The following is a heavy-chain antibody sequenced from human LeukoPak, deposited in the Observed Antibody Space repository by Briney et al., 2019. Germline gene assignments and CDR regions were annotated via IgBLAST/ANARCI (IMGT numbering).Heavy chain of an antibody. V-gene: IGHV4-59*08. Sequence: GSXXSXXWSWIXXXPXXXRXXXGXIYYSGSTNYNPSLKSRVTISVDTSKNQFSLKLSSVTAADTAVYYCARLKYSSSSYPSYFDYWGQGTLVTVSS. CDR2: IYYSGST. CDR1: GSXXSXX. CDR3: ARLKYSSSSYPSYFDY. J-gene: IGHJ4*02. D-gene: IGHD6-13*01.